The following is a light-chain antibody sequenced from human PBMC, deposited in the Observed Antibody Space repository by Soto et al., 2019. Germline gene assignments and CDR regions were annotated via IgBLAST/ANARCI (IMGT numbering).Light chain of an antibody. J-gene: IGLJ3*02. CDR1: SSNIGSNR. CDR3: ATWDGSLNGVV. CDR2: AND. V-gene: IGLV1-44*01. Sequence: QSVLTQPPSVSGTPGQRVTISCSGSSSNIGSNRVKWYRQFPGMAPRSLIYANDQRPSGVPDRFSGSKSGTSASLAISGLQSEDEDDYYCATWDGSLNGVVFGGGTKLTVL.